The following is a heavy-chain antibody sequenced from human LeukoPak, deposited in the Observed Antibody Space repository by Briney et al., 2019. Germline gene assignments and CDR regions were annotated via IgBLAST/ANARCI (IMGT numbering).Heavy chain of an antibody. D-gene: IGHD6-19*01. CDR1: GFTVSSNY. V-gene: IGHV3-66*02. Sequence: GGSLRLSCAASGFTVSSNYMSWVRQAPGKGLEWFSVIYSGGSTNYADSVKGRFTISRDNSKNTLYLQMNSLRAEDTAVYYCASTGSGWYSDYWGQGTLVTVSS. J-gene: IGHJ4*02. CDR3: ASTGSGWYSDY. CDR2: IYSGGST.